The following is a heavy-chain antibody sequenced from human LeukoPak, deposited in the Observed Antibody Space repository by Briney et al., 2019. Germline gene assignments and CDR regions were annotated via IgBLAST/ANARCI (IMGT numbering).Heavy chain of an antibody. CDR2: IIPIFGTA. Sequence: SVKVSCKASGGTFSSYAISWVRQAPGQGLEWMGGIIPIFGTANYAQKFQGRVTITADESTSTAYMELSSLRSEDTAVYYCASSYYYDSSGYIYYFDYWGQGTPVTVSS. CDR3: ASSYYYDSSGYIYYFDY. D-gene: IGHD3-22*01. V-gene: IGHV1-69*13. J-gene: IGHJ4*02. CDR1: GGTFSSYA.